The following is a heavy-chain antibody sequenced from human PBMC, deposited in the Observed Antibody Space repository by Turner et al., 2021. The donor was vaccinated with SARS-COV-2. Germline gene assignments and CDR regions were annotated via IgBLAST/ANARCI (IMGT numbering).Heavy chain of an antibody. D-gene: IGHD2-2*01. CDR2: IIPNLDIA. Sequence: QVQLVQSGAEVTKPGSSVPVSCKASGGTFSSYAISWVRQAPGHGLECMGGIIPNLDIANYAQEGQGRVTVTADKSTNTAYMELSSLRTEETAGYYCARDGPNGGITSCMDVWGQGTTVTVSS. CDR3: ARDGPNGGITSCMDV. V-gene: IGHV1-69*10. CDR1: GGTFSSYA. J-gene: IGHJ6*02.